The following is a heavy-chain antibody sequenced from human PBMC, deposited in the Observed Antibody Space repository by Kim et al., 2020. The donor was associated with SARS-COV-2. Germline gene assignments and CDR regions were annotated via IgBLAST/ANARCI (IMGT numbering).Heavy chain of an antibody. V-gene: IGHV1-69*13. D-gene: IGHD3-10*01. CDR2: IIPIFGTA. J-gene: IGHJ4*02. CDR1: GGTFSSYA. CDR3: AGGYYGSGSYYIPVDY. Sequence: SVKVSCKASGGTFSSYAISWVRQAPGQGLEWMGGIIPIFGTANYAQKFQGRVTITADESTSTAYMELSSLRSEDTAVYYCAGGYYGSGSYYIPVDYWGQGTLVTVSS.